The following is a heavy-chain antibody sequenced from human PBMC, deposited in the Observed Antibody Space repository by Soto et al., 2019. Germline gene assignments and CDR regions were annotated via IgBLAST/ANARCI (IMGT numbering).Heavy chain of an antibody. CDR2: INAGNGNT. D-gene: IGHD3-16*01. CDR3: ARDETIMITFGGATQNDAFDI. CDR1: GYTFTSYA. Sequence: GASVKVSCKASGYTFTSYAMHWVRQAPGQRLEWMGWINAGNGNTKYSQKFQGRVTITRDTSASTAYMELSSLRSEDTAVYYCARDETIMITFGGATQNDAFDIWGQGTMVTVSS. V-gene: IGHV1-3*01. J-gene: IGHJ3*02.